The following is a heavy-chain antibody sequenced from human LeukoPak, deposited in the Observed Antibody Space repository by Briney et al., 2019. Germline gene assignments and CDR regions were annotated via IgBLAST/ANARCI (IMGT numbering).Heavy chain of an antibody. V-gene: IGHV1-69*13. CDR2: IIPIFGTA. CDR1: GGTFSSYA. J-gene: IGHJ4*02. D-gene: IGHD5-18*01. CDR3: ARRGYSYGYNFDY. Sequence: SVKVSCKASGGTFSSYAISWVRQAPGQGLEWMGGIIPIFGTANYAQKFQGRVTITADESTSTAYMELSSLRSEDTAVYCCARRGYSYGYNFDYWGQGTLVTVSS.